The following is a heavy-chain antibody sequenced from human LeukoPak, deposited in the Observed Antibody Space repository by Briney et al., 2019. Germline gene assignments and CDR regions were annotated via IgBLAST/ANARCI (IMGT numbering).Heavy chain of an antibody. CDR3: ARDHRWFGELTDP. CDR1: GGTFRSYA. Sequence: SVKVSCKASGGTFRSYAISWVRQAPGQGLEWMGGIIPIFGTANYAQKFQGRVTITADESTSTAYMELSSLRSEDTAVYYCARDHRWFGELTDPWGQGTLVTVSS. CDR2: IIPIFGTA. J-gene: IGHJ5*02. V-gene: IGHV1-69*13. D-gene: IGHD3-10*01.